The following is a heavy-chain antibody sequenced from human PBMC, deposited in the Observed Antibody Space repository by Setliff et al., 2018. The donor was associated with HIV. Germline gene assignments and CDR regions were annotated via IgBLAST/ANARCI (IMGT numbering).Heavy chain of an antibody. D-gene: IGHD4-17*01. J-gene: IGHJ4*02. CDR1: GLTFSSSG. CDR3: ARDAPKNTEEAPDY. CDR2: INIKNGNT. Sequence: ASVKVSCKASGLTFSSSGISWVRQAPGQGLEWMGWINIKNGNTNYGQKLQGRVSMTTDTSTSTAYMELRSPRSDDTAVYYCARDAPKNTEEAPDYWGQGTLVTVSS. V-gene: IGHV1-18*01.